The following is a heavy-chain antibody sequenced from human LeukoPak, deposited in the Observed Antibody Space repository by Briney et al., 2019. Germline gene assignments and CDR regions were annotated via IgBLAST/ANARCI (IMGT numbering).Heavy chain of an antibody. V-gene: IGHV3-30-3*01. D-gene: IGHD2-8*01. Sequence: GGSLRLSCAASGFTFSSYAMHWVRQAPGKGLEWVAVISYDGSNKYYADSVKGRFTISRDNSKNTLYLQMNSLRAEDTAVYYCARDALMVYADYYYGMDVWGQGTTVTASS. CDR3: ARDALMVYADYYYGMDV. CDR1: GFTFSSYA. CDR2: ISYDGSNK. J-gene: IGHJ6*02.